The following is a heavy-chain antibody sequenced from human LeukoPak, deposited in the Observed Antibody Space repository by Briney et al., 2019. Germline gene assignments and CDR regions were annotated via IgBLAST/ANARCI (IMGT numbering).Heavy chain of an antibody. CDR2: IYYSGST. CDR1: GGSISSGSYY. V-gene: IGHV4-61*01. J-gene: IGHJ3*02. D-gene: IGHD5-18*01. CDR3: ARVDTAMVPSDAFDI. Sequence: SETLSLTCTVSGGSISSGSYYWSWIRQPPGKGLEWIGYIYYSGSTNYNPSLKSRVTISVDTSKNQFSLKLSSVTAADTAVYYCARVDTAMVPSDAFDIWGQGTMVTVSS.